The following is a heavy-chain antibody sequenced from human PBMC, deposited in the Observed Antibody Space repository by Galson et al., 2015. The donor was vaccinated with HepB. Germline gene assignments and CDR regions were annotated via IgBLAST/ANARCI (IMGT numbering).Heavy chain of an antibody. CDR2: IKTDGGST. CDR3: ARGVSSSQDY. CDR1: GFTFRSHR. Sequence: PLRHAGPAYGFTFRSHRMHWARQAPGKGLVCLPRIKTDGGSTSLAHSVEGRSTVSRDNAENTLYLQMDSLRAEDTAVYYSARGVSSSQDYWGQGTLVTVSS. J-gene: IGHJ4*02. V-gene: IGHV3-74*01. D-gene: IGHD6-6*01.